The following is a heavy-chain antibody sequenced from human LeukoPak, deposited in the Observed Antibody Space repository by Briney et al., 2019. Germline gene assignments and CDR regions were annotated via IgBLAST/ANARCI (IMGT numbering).Heavy chain of an antibody. J-gene: IGHJ4*02. CDR3: ARGCGGDCAAFDN. CDR1: GFTFGDFV. V-gene: IGHV3-49*04. D-gene: IGHD2-21*02. Sequence: GGSLRLSCTASGFTFGDFVMRWVRQAPGKGLEWVRFIRSTTYDEKTEYAASVQGRFTISRDDFRGIAYLQMNSLKTEDTAVYFCARGCGGDCAAFDNWGQGTLFPVSS. CDR2: IRSTTYDEKT.